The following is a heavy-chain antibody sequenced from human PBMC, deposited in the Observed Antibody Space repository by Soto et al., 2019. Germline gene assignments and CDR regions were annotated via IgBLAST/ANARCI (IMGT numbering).Heavy chain of an antibody. J-gene: IGHJ4*02. CDR3: ARVPGHKNSRGDF. Sequence: QVRLVQSGPEVRRPGASVTVSCKASGYTFTHYFIHWVRRAPGQGLEWTGYINPKSGDTHYSQTFRGRVSMTVDTSTDTASVGLSSLKSDDTAVYFCARVPGHKNSRGDFWGQGTPITVSS. CDR2: INPKSGDT. V-gene: IGHV1-2*02. CDR1: GYTFTHYF. D-gene: IGHD3-10*01.